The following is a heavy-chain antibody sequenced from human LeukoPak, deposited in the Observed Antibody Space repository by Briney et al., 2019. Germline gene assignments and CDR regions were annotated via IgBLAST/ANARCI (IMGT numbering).Heavy chain of an antibody. D-gene: IGHD4-11*01. CDR2: FKTKYNQV. CDR3: ARSVPDYTRFDY. V-gene: IGHV3-23*05. Sequence: GGSLRLSCAASGFTFSSYAMSWVRQAPGKGLEWVSTFKTKYNQVYYAESVRGRFTISTDNSNNTVYLQMNSLRAEDTALYYCARSVPDYTRFDYWGQGALVTVSS. CDR1: GFTFSSYA. J-gene: IGHJ4*02.